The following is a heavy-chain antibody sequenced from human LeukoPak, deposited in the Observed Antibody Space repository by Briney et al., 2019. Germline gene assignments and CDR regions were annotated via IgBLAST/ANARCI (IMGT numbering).Heavy chain of an antibody. CDR3: AKDLFYYDSSGPFDY. Sequence: PGGSLRLSCAASGFSFSSCWMHWVRQAPGKGLEWVAVISYDGSNKYYADSVKGRFTISRDNSKNTLYLQMNSLRAEDTAVYYCAKDLFYYDSSGPFDYWGQGTLVTVSS. CDR1: GFSFSSCW. D-gene: IGHD3-22*01. CDR2: ISYDGSNK. V-gene: IGHV3-30*18. J-gene: IGHJ4*02.